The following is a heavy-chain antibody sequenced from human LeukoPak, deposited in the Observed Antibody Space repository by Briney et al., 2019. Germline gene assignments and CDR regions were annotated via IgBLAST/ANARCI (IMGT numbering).Heavy chain of an antibody. CDR3: AKAGIGVVGYFDY. V-gene: IGHV3-23*01. Sequence: VGSLRLSCAASGFTFSSYAMSCVRQAPGKGLEWVSNIRGSGGGTYYADSVKGRFTISRDNSKNTLYLQMNSLRDEDTALYYCAKAGIGVVGYFDYWGQGPLVTVSS. D-gene: IGHD6-19*01. CDR1: GFTFSSYA. J-gene: IGHJ4*02. CDR2: IRGSGGGT.